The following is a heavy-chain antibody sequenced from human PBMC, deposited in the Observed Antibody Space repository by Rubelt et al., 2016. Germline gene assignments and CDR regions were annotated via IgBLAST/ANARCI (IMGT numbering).Heavy chain of an antibody. CDR2: ISAYNGNT. V-gene: IGHV1-18*01. CDR3: ARESIVGATTGWYYYYGMDV. Sequence: QVQLVQSGAEVKKPGASVKVSCKASGYTFTSYGISWVRQAPGQGLEWMGWISAYNGNTNYAQKLQGRVTMTTDTATSTAYMELSSLRSEDTAVYYCARESIVGATTGWYYYYGMDVWGQGTTVTVPS. CDR1: GYTFTSYG. J-gene: IGHJ6*02. D-gene: IGHD1-26*01.